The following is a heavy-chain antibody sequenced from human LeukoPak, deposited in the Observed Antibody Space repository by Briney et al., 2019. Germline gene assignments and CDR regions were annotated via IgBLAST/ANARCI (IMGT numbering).Heavy chain of an antibody. V-gene: IGHV1-18*01. D-gene: IGHD6-6*01. CDR2: ISAYNGDT. CDR1: GYTFSSYG. Sequence: ASVKVSCKTSGYTFSSYGISWVRQAPGQGLEWMGWISAYNGDTNSAPKLQGRVTMTKDTSTSTAYMELRSPRSDDTAVYYCARDLRSSSVYYFDYWGQGTLITVSS. J-gene: IGHJ4*02. CDR3: ARDLRSSSVYYFDY.